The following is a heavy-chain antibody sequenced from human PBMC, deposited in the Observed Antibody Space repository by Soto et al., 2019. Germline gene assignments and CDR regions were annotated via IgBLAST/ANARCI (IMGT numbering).Heavy chain of an antibody. V-gene: IGHV3-74*01. CDR3: ARPGYSNYGAGVDV. CDR1: GFTFSVYW. CDR2: IDSDGSTT. J-gene: IGHJ6*02. Sequence: EVQLVESGGGLVQPGGSLRLSCAASGFTFSVYWMHWVRQAPGKGLVWVSRIDSDGSTTSYADSVKGRFTISRDNAKSTLYLQMNSLRAEDTAVYYCARPGYSNYGAGVDVLGQGSAVTVSS. D-gene: IGHD4-4*01.